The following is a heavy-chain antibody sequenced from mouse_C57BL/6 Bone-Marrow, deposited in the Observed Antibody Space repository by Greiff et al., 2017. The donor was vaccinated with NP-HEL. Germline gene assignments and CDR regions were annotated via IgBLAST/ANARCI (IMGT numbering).Heavy chain of an antibody. Sequence: VQRVESGPGLVEPSQSLSITCTVSGFSLTSYAISWVRQPPGKGLEWLGVIWTGGGTTYNSDLNSRLSIIKDNSKSQVFLKMNSLQTDDTARYYCARIPYYYSPSWFAYWGQGTLVTVSA. V-gene: IGHV2-9-1*01. CDR1: GFSLTSYA. CDR3: ARIPYYYSPSWFAY. CDR2: IWTGGGT. J-gene: IGHJ3*01. D-gene: IGHD1-1*01.